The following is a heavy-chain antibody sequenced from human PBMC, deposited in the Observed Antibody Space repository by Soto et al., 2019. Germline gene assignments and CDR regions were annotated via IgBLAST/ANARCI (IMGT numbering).Heavy chain of an antibody. Sequence: SETLSLTCTVSGGSISSYYWSWIRQPPGKGLEWIGYIYYSGSTNYNPSLKSRVTISVDTSKNQFSLKLSSVTAADTAVYYCARSGCSGGSCYYFDYWGQGTLVTVSS. CDR3: ARSGCSGGSCYYFDY. V-gene: IGHV4-59*08. CDR1: GGSISSYY. D-gene: IGHD2-15*01. CDR2: IYYSGST. J-gene: IGHJ4*02.